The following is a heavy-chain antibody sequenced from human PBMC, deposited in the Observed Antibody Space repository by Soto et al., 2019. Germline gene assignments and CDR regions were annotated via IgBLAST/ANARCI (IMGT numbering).Heavy chain of an antibody. J-gene: IGHJ4*02. Sequence: PSETLSLTCTVSGGSVSNSNYYWGWIRQSPGKGLEWIGSVYYRGRSYSKSSVKSRVTISVDTSKNQFSLNLNSVTASDTAVYCCVSQRTSVLTPAYFDYWGPGALVTVSS. CDR2: VYYRGRS. D-gene: IGHD2-8*01. V-gene: IGHV4-39*01. CDR3: VSQRTSVLTPAYFDY. CDR1: GGSVSNSNYY.